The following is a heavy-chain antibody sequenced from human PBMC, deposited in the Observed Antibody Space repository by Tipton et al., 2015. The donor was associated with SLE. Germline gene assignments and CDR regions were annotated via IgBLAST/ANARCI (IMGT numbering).Heavy chain of an antibody. D-gene: IGHD2-8*01. CDR2: IWYDEGNK. J-gene: IGHJ6*02. V-gene: IGHV3-33*08. Sequence: SLRLSCAASGFRFSSYGMHWVRQAPGKGLEWVALIWYDEGNKFYADSVKGRFTISRDNSENTLYLEMNSLRAEDTAVYYCARGMLTWRGAIIGVDVWGQGTTVNGSS. CDR3: ARGMLTWRGAIIGVDV. CDR1: GFRFSSYG.